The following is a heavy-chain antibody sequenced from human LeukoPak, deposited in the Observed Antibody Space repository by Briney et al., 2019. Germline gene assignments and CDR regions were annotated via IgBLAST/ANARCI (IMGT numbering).Heavy chain of an antibody. J-gene: IGHJ3*02. Sequence: SETLSLTCAVYGGSFSGYYWSWIRQPPGKGLEWIGEINHSGSTNYNPSLKSRVTISVDTSKNQFSLKLSSVTAADTAVYYCAREYYVWGSYRDDAFDIWGQGTMVTVSS. V-gene: IGHV4-34*01. CDR3: AREYYVWGSYRDDAFDI. D-gene: IGHD3-16*02. CDR1: GGSFSGYY. CDR2: INHSGST.